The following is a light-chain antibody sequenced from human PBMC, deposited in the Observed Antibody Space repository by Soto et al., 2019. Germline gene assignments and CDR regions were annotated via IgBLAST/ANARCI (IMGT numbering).Light chain of an antibody. Sequence: QSVMTQPASVSGSPGPSITISCTGTSSDVGGYNYVSWYQQHPGKAPKLMIYEVSNRPSGVSNRFSGSKSGNTASLTISGLQAEDEADYYCSSYTSSSTAYVFGTRTKVTVL. CDR1: SSDVGGYNY. CDR2: EVS. V-gene: IGLV2-14*01. J-gene: IGLJ1*01. CDR3: SSYTSSSTAYV.